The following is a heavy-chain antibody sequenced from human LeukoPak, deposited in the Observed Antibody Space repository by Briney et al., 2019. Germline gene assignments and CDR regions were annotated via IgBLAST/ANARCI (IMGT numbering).Heavy chain of an antibody. V-gene: IGHV3-30-3*01. D-gene: IGHD3-3*01. CDR3: ARDGGYDFWSGYYQDY. CDR1: GFTFSRYA. J-gene: IGHJ4*02. CDR2: ISYDANIGSNK. Sequence: PGGSLRLSCATSGFTFSRYAMHWVRQAPGKGLEWVALISYDANIGSNKYYADSVKGQFTISRDNSKNTLYLQMNSLRAEDTAVYYCARDGGYDFWSGYYQDYWGQGTLVTVSS.